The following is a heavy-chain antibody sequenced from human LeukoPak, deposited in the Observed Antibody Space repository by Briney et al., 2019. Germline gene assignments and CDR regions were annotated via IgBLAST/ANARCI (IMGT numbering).Heavy chain of an antibody. V-gene: IGHV3-74*01. CDR2: INSDGSST. Sequence: GGSLRLSCAASGFTFSSYWMHWVRQAPGKGLVWVSRINSDGSSTSYADSVKGRFTTSRDNAKNTLHLQMNSLRAEDTAVYYCAVVYSSSWYSTPFDYWGQGTLVTVSS. J-gene: IGHJ4*02. CDR1: GFTFSSYW. CDR3: AVVYSSSWYSTPFDY. D-gene: IGHD6-13*01.